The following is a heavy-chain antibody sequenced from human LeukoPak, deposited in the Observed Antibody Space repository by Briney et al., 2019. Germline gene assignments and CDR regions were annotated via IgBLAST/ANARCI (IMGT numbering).Heavy chain of an antibody. CDR3: ARDSQERDYFDY. J-gene: IGHJ4*02. Sequence: GGSLRLSCAASGFTFSSYTMNWVRQAPGKGLEWVSSIVSSSSYIYYADSLKGRFTISRDNAKNSLYLQMNSLRAEDTAVYYCARDSQERDYFDYWGQGTLVTVSS. V-gene: IGHV3-21*01. CDR1: GFTFSSYT. CDR2: IVSSSSYI.